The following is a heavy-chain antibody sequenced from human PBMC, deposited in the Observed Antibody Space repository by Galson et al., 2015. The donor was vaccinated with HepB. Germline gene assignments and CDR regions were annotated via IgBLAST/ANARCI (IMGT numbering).Heavy chain of an antibody. V-gene: IGHV3-43*01. J-gene: IGHJ4*02. CDR3: AKVKGYSSTWPLDY. D-gene: IGHD6-13*01. Sequence: SLRLSCAASGFTFDDYPMHWVRQAPGKGLEWVSRISWDGYNTYYADSVKGRFTISRDNSKNSLYLQMNSLTTEDTALYYCAKVKGYSSTWPLDYWGQGTLVTVSS. CDR1: GFTFDDYP. CDR2: ISWDGYNT.